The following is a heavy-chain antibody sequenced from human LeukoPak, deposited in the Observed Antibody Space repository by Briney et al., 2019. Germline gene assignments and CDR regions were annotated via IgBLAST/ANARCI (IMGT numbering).Heavy chain of an antibody. V-gene: IGHV1-69*13. CDR2: IIPIFGTA. CDR1: GYTFTSYG. J-gene: IGHJ4*02. D-gene: IGHD4-17*01. CDR3: ARLHDYGDYRPFDY. Sequence: SVTVSCKASGYTFTSYGISWVRQAPGQGLEWMGGIIPIFGTANYAQKFQGRVTITADESTSTAYMELSSLRSEDTAVYYCARLHDYGDYRPFDYWGQGTLVTVSS.